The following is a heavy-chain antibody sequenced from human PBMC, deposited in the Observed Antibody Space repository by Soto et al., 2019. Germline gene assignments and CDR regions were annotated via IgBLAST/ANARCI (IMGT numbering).Heavy chain of an antibody. CDR1: GGTISRYY. D-gene: IGHD2-21*02. CDR3: ARDLWGYCGTDCYPLDV. J-gene: IGHJ6*02. Sequence: QVQLQESGPGLVKPSETLSLTCTVSGGTISRYYWSWIRQPPGRGLEWIGYMYNTGSTVYNPSFKSQVTTSVDPSXNXFSLKLNSVTAADTAVYYCARDLWGYCGTDCYPLDVWGQGTTVTVSS. V-gene: IGHV4-59*01. CDR2: MYNTGST.